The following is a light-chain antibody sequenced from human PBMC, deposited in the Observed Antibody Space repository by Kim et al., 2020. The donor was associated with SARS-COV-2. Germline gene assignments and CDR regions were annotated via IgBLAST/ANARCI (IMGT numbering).Light chain of an antibody. Sequence: DIQMTQSPSTLSASVGDRVTITCRASQSISSWLAWYQQKPGKVPKLLIYKASSLESGVPSRFSGSGSGTEFTLTISSLQPDDFATYYCQQYNSYSRSWTFGQGTKVDIK. CDR3: QQYNSYSRSWT. V-gene: IGKV1-5*03. CDR2: KAS. J-gene: IGKJ1*01. CDR1: QSISSW.